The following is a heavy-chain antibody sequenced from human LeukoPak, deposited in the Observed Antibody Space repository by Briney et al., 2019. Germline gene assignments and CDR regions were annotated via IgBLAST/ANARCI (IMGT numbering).Heavy chain of an antibody. Sequence: GESLKISCKGSGYSFTSYWIGWVRQMPGKGLEWMGIIYPGDSDTRYSPSFQGQVTISADKSISTAYLQWSSLKASDTAMYYCARRGRYDSSGYPGIHHDYWGQGTLVTVSS. CDR3: ARRGRYDSSGYPGIHHDY. J-gene: IGHJ4*02. CDR2: IYPGDSDT. D-gene: IGHD3-22*01. V-gene: IGHV5-51*01. CDR1: GYSFTSYW.